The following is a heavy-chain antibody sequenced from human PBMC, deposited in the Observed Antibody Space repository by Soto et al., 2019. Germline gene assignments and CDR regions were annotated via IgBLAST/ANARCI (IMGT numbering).Heavy chain of an antibody. D-gene: IGHD4-17*01. Sequence: QVQLVESGGGVVQPGRSLRLSCAASGFTFSSYAMHWVRQAPGKGLEWVAVISYDGSNKYYADSVKGRFTISRDNSKNPLYLQMNSLRAEDTAVYYCARDLSEGYGDEVPDYWGQGTLVTVSS. CDR2: ISYDGSNK. CDR1: GFTFSSYA. J-gene: IGHJ4*02. V-gene: IGHV3-30-3*01. CDR3: ARDLSEGYGDEVPDY.